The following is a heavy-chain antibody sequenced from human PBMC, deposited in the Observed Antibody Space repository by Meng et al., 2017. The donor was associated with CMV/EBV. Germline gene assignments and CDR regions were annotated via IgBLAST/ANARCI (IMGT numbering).Heavy chain of an antibody. CDR1: EFIFEDYA. CDR2: ITWNNQTV. V-gene: IGHV3-9*01. Sequence: GGSLRLSCAASEFIFEDYAMHWVRQTPGKGLEWVSGITWNNQTVGYADSVKGRFTISSDHAKNSLFLQMDSHRVEDTALYFCARDRVPAATNLRSDAFDIWGQGTLVTVSS. D-gene: IGHD2-2*01. J-gene: IGHJ3*02. CDR3: ARDRVPAATNLRSDAFDI.